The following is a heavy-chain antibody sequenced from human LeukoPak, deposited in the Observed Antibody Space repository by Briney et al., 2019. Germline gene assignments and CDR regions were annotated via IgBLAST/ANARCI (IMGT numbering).Heavy chain of an antibody. CDR1: GFTFISYW. Sequence: PGGSLRLSCAASGFTFISYWMYWVRQAPGKGLVWVSRINSDGGSTTYAESVKDRFTISRDNAKNTLSLQMNSLRAEDTAVYYCARVTSSRGAIDIWGQGTMVTVSS. J-gene: IGHJ3*02. CDR2: INSDGGST. CDR3: ARVTSSRGAIDI. D-gene: IGHD6-13*01. V-gene: IGHV3-74*01.